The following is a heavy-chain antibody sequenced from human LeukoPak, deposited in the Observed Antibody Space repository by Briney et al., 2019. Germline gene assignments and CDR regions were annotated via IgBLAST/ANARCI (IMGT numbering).Heavy chain of an antibody. CDR2: IYYSGST. D-gene: IGHD6-19*01. Sequence: PSETLSLTCTVSGGSISSRSYYWGWIRQPPGKGLEWIGSIYYSGSTYYNASLKSRVTTSVDTSKNQFSLKLTSVTAADTAVYYCAIQRLDGTDAWGQGITVTVSS. J-gene: IGHJ6*02. CDR1: GGSISSRSYY. CDR3: AIQRLDGTDA. V-gene: IGHV4-39*01.